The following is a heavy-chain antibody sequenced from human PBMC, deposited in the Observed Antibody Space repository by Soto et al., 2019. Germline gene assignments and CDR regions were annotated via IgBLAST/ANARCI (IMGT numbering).Heavy chain of an antibody. CDR2: IWYDGSNK. D-gene: IGHD5-12*01. J-gene: IGHJ6*02. CDR3: TTGYATIDYYGMDV. Sequence: GGSLRLSCAASGFTFSSYGMHWVRQAPGKGLEWVAVIWYDGSNKYYADSVKGRFTISRDNSKNTLYLQMNSLRAEDAAMYYCTTGYATIDYYGMDVWGQGTTVTVSS. V-gene: IGHV3-33*01. CDR1: GFTFSSYG.